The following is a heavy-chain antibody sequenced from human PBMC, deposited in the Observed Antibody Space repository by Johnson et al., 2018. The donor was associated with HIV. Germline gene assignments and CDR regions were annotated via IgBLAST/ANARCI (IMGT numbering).Heavy chain of an antibody. CDR3: ARDEPYNLNAFDI. CDR1: GFTFSSYA. Sequence: QVQLVESGGGVVQPGGSLRLSCAASGFTFSSYAMHWVRQAPGKGLEWVAVISYDGSNKYYAASVKGRFTISRDNSKNTLYLQMNSLRAEDTAVYYCARDEPYNLNAFDIWGQGTMVTVSS. CDR2: ISYDGSNK. D-gene: IGHD5-24*01. J-gene: IGHJ3*02. V-gene: IGHV3-30-3*01.